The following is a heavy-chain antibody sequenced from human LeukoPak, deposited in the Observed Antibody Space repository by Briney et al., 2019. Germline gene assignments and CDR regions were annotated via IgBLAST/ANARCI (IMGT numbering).Heavy chain of an antibody. J-gene: IGHJ4*02. CDR2: IYSSGST. V-gene: IGHV4-59*08. CDR1: GGTISRYY. Sequence: SETLSLTCTVSGGTISRYYWSWIRQSPGGGLEWIGYIYSSGSTNSNPSLKSRVSISVDMSKNEFSLKLNSVTAADTAVHYCARHVSAVGALFIWGQGTLVTVSS. CDR3: ARHVSAVGALFI. D-gene: IGHD1-26*01.